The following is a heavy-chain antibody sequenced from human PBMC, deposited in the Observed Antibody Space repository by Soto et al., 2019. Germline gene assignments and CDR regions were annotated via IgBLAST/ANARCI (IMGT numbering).Heavy chain of an antibody. CDR2: SNPASGGT. V-gene: IGHV1-2*04. J-gene: IGHJ4*02. CDR3: ARGAQDGSNDDILTGYRGPCDY. Sequence: QVQLVQSGAEVKKPGASVKVSSKASGYTFTGYYMHWVRQPPGQGLEWRGWSNPASGGTNYAQTLQGWVTMTRDTSSSTAYMERSRLRSDDTAVYYCARGAQDGSNDDILTGYRGPCDYWGQGTLVTVS. CDR1: GYTFTGYY. D-gene: IGHD3-9*01.